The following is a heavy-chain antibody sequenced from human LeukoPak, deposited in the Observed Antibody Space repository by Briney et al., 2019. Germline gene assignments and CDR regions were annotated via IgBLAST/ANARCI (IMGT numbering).Heavy chain of an antibody. CDR1: GGTFTTYS. D-gene: IGHD2-15*01. CDR2: TIPLLRMT. CDR3: ARDAYMNDRWFYRMDV. Sequence: SVKVSCKASGGTFTTYSISWVRQAPGQGLEWMGRTIPLLRMTNYAQRFQGRVTIIADKSTSTAHLKLSGLRSEDTAVYYCARDAYMNDRWFYRMDVWGQGTTIIVSS. V-gene: IGHV1-69*04. J-gene: IGHJ6*02.